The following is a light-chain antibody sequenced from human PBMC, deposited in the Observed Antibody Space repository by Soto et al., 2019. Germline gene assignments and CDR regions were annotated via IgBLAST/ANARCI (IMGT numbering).Light chain of an antibody. CDR3: QQYDSSPRT. CDR1: PSVSSNF. V-gene: IGKV3-20*01. CDR2: GAS. J-gene: IGKJ1*01. Sequence: ENVLTQSPGTLSLSPGERATLSCRASPSVSSNFLAWYQQKPGQAPRLLIYGASNRATGIPDRFSGSGSGTDFTLTISRLEPEDVAVYYCQQYDSSPRTVGQGTKEQIK.